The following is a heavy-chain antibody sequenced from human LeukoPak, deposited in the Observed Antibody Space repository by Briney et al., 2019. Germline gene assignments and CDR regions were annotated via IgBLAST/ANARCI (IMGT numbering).Heavy chain of an antibody. V-gene: IGHV1-69*13. CDR2: IIPFLGTA. Sequence: GASVKVSCKASGGTFSSYAINWVRQAPGQGLEWMGGIIPFLGTAKYAQDFQGRVTITADESTSTAYMELSSLRSEDTAVYYCARDAYTGSYEIFSYWGQGTLVTVSS. CDR3: ARDAYTGSYEIFSY. J-gene: IGHJ4*02. D-gene: IGHD1-26*01. CDR1: GGTFSSYA.